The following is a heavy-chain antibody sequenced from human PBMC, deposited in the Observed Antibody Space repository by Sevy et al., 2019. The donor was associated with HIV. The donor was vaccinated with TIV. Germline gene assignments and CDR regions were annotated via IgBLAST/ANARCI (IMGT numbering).Heavy chain of an antibody. D-gene: IGHD4-17*01. Sequence: GGSLRLSCAASGFTFSSYSMNWVRQAPGKGLEWVASISSSSTYIYYADSVRGRFTISRDNAKNSLFLLMNSLRAEDTAVYYCARHYVYGDYADYFGMDVWGQGTTVTVSS. CDR1: GFTFSSYS. J-gene: IGHJ6*02. CDR2: ISSSSTYI. V-gene: IGHV3-21*01. CDR3: ARHYVYGDYADYFGMDV.